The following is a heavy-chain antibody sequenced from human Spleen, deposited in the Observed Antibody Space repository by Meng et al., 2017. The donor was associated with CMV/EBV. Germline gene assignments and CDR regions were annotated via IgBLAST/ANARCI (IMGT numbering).Heavy chain of an antibody. CDR2: INPGSRGT. J-gene: IGHJ5*02. CDR1: TFTDHN. CDR3: ARAGDCSGGRCSGWFDP. V-gene: IGHV1-2*02. Sequence: TFTDHNVHWVRQAPEQGLEWMGFINPGSRGTSSEQRFQGRVTVTRDTSISTAYMELSRLRSDDTAVYYCARAGDCSGGRCSGWFDPWGQGTLVTVSS. D-gene: IGHD2-15*01.